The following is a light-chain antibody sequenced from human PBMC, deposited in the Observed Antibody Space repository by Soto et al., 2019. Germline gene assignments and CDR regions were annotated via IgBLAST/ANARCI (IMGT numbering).Light chain of an antibody. CDR2: DAS. J-gene: IGKJ2*01. CDR3: QQRSNWPTYT. CDR1: QSVSSS. V-gene: IGKV3-11*01. Sequence: EIVLTQSPATLSLSPGERATLSCRASQSVSSSLAWYQQKPGQAPRLLISDASTRATGIPARFSGSGSGTDLSLTISSLEAEDFAVYYCQQRSNWPTYTFGQGTKLEIK.